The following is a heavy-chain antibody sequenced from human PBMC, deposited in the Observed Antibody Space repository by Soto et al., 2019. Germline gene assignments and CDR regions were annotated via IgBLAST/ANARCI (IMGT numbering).Heavy chain of an antibody. V-gene: IGHV4-30-2*01. J-gene: IGHJ4*02. CDR2: IYHSGST. CDR1: GGSISSGGYS. CDR3: ARAGVVGATALDY. D-gene: IGHD1-26*01. Sequence: SETLSLTCAVSGGSISSGGYSWSWIRQPPGKGLEWIGYIYHSGSTYYNPSLKSRVTISVDRSKNQFSLKLSSVTAADTAVYYCARAGVVGATALDYWVQGTLVTVAS.